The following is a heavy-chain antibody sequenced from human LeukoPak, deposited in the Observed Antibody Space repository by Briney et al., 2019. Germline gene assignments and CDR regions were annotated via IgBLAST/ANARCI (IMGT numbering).Heavy chain of an antibody. D-gene: IGHD3-10*01. CDR2: ISGSGGST. CDR1: GSTFSNYA. J-gene: IGHJ4*02. CDR3: AKDQNSGSGSYSNFDY. V-gene: IGHV3-23*01. Sequence: GGSLRLSCAASGSTFSNYAMSWVRQAPGKGLEWVSGISGSGGSTYYADSVKGRFTISRDNSRNTLYLQMNNLRAEDTALYYCAKDQNSGSGSYSNFDYWGRGTLVTVSS.